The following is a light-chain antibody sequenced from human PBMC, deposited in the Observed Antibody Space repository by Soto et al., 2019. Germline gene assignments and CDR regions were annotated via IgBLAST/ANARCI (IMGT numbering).Light chain of an antibody. CDR1: SSDVGGYNY. CDR3: CSSAGSYILM. V-gene: IGLV2-11*01. Sequence: QSALTQPRSVSGSPGQSVTISCTGTSSDVGGYNYVSWYQQHPGKVPKLMIFDVSKRPSGVPDRFSGSKSGTTASLTISGLQAEDEADYHCCSSAGSYILMFGGGTKLTVL. J-gene: IGLJ3*02. CDR2: DVS.